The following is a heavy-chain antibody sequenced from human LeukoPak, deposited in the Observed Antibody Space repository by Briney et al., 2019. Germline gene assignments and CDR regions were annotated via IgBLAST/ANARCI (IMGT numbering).Heavy chain of an antibody. CDR3: STLTSRGLSDS. D-gene: IGHD1-20*01. J-gene: IGHJ4*02. Sequence: GGSLRLSCAASGFTFTNAWMNWVRQAPGKGLEWVGRIKSKADGEAIDYAAPVKGRFTFSRDDSKNMLYLQVNSLKSEDTAVYYCSTLTSRGLSDSWGQGTLVTVSS. CDR2: IKSKADGEAI. V-gene: IGHV3-15*07. CDR1: GFTFTNAW.